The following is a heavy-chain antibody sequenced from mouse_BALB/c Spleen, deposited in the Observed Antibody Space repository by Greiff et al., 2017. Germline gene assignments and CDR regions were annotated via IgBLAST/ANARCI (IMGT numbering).Heavy chain of an antibody. J-gene: IGHJ2*01. CDR3: TRDEGLLWDY. CDR1: GFTFSSYT. D-gene: IGHD2-1*01. V-gene: IGHV5-6-4*01. Sequence: EVHLVESGGGLVKPGGSLKLSCAASGFTFSSYTMSWVRQTPEKRLEWVATISSGGSYTYYPDSVKGRFTISRDNAKNTLYLQMSSLKSEDTAMYYCTRDEGLLWDYWGQGTTLTVSS. CDR2: ISSGGSYT.